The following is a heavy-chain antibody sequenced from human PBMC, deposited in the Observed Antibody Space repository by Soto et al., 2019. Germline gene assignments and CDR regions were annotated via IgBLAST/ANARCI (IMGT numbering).Heavy chain of an antibody. V-gene: IGHV3-30-3*01. CDR3: ARDVGTQLDFWSTSGMDV. CDR1: GFSFSDDA. D-gene: IGHD3-3*01. Sequence: GGSLRLSCAASGFSFSDDAMHWVRQAPGQGLEWVAVITYDGSNKYYADSVRGRFTISRDNSKSTLYLQMDSLIIDDTAVYYCARDVGTQLDFWSTSGMDVWGQGTTVTV. J-gene: IGHJ6*02. CDR2: ITYDGSNK.